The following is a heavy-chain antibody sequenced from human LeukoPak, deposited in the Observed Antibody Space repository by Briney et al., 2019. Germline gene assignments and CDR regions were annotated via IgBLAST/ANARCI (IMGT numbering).Heavy chain of an antibody. Sequence: GASVKVSCKASGYTFTSYAMDWVRQAPGQGLEWMGWISAYNGNTNYAQKLQGRVTMTTDTSTSTAYMELRSLRSDDTAVYYCARDVVDDYVWGSYRSNLGHFDYWGQGTLVTVSS. CDR2: ISAYNGNT. D-gene: IGHD3-16*02. J-gene: IGHJ4*02. CDR1: GYTFTSYA. CDR3: ARDVVDDYVWGSYRSNLGHFDY. V-gene: IGHV1-18*01.